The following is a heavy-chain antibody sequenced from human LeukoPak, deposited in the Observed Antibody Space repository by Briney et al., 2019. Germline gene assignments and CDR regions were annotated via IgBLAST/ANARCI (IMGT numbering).Heavy chain of an antibody. Sequence: SETLSLTCTVSGYSISSGYYWGWIRPPPGKGLEWIGSIYHSGSTYYNPSLKSRVTISVDTSKNQFSLKLSSVTAADTAVYYCARDSAGTGDWGQGTLVTVSS. V-gene: IGHV4-38-2*02. J-gene: IGHJ4*02. CDR1: GYSISSGYY. CDR3: ARDSAGTGD. CDR2: IYHSGST. D-gene: IGHD1-1*01.